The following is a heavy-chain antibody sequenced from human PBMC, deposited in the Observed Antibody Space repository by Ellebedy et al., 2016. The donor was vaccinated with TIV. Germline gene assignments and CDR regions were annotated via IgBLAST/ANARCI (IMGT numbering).Heavy chain of an antibody. CDR3: ATETYYYGSGSSYAFDI. CDR1: GYTFINYY. V-gene: IGHV1-18*04. CDR2: ISAYNGNT. Sequence: ASVKVSCKTSGYTFINYYVHWVRQAPGQGLEWMGWISAYNGNTNYAQKLQGRVTMTTDTSTSTAYMELRSLRSDDTAVYYCATETYYYGSGSSYAFDIWGQGTMVTVSS. J-gene: IGHJ3*02. D-gene: IGHD3-10*01.